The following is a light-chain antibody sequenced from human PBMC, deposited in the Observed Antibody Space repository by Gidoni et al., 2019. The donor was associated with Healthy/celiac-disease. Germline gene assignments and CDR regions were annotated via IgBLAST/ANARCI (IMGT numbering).Light chain of an antibody. V-gene: IGKV1-39*01. CDR3: QQSYSTPRT. J-gene: IGKJ1*01. CDR2: AAA. Sequence: DIQMTQSPSSLSASVGDRVTITCRASQSISSYLNWYQQKPGKAPKLLIYAAASLQSGVPSRFSVSGSGTDFTFTISSLQPEDFAPYYCQQSYSTPRTFGQGTKVEIK. CDR1: QSISSY.